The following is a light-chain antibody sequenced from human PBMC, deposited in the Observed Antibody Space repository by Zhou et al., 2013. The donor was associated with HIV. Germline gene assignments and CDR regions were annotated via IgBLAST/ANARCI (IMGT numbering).Light chain of an antibody. CDR1: HSLVHSSGDTY. CDR3: MQAVQFPRT. V-gene: IGKV2-24*01. J-gene: IGKJ3*01. Sequence: DILMTQSPLSLPVRLGQPASISCKSNHSLVHSSGDTYLSWLHQRPGQPPRLLIYRGSSRYSGVPGRFTVSGAGTHFTLNISRVENDDVGIYYCMQAVQFPRTFGQGTRVEIK. CDR2: RGS.